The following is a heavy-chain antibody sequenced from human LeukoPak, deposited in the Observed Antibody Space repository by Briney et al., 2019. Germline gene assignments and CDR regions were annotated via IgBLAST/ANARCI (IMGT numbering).Heavy chain of an antibody. V-gene: IGHV3-21*01. Sequence: GGSLRLSRVASQHDFNGYTFTWVRQAPGKGLEYVSSISKSSALKYYAESVRGRFTISRNNAENSLYLDMTNLGGEDTAVYFCVRGDNRDQWGQGTLVTVSS. CDR1: QHDFNGYT. D-gene: IGHD1-26*01. CDR3: VRGDNRDQ. CDR2: ISKSSALK. J-gene: IGHJ4*02.